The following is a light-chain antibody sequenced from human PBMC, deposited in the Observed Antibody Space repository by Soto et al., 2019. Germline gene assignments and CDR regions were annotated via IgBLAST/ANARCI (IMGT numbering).Light chain of an antibody. CDR3: QQYDNSQWT. Sequence: EIVLTQSPGTLSLSPGERATLSCRASQSVSSSFLAWYQQKPGQAPRLLIYGASSRATGFPDRFSGSGSGTDFTLTISRLEPEDYAVYYCQQYDNSQWTFAQGTKVAIK. CDR2: GAS. J-gene: IGKJ1*01. V-gene: IGKV3-20*01. CDR1: QSVSSSF.